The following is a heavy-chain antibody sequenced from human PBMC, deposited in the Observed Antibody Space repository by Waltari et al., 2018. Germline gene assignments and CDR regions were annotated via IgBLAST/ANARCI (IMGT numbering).Heavy chain of an antibody. Sequence: QVQLQQWGAGLLKPSETLSLTCAVYGGSFSGYYWSWIRQPPGKGLEWIGEINHSGSTNYNPSLKSRVTISVDTSKNQFSLKLSSVTAADTAVYYCATRHYDFWSRRGGYMDVWGKGTTVTVSS. D-gene: IGHD3-3*01. CDR2: INHSGST. V-gene: IGHV4-34*01. CDR3: ATRHYDFWSRRGGYMDV. CDR1: GGSFSGYY. J-gene: IGHJ6*03.